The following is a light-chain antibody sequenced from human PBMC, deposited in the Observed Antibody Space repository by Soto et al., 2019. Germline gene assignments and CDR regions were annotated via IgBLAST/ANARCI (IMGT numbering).Light chain of an antibody. CDR2: EVI. Sequence: QSVLTQTASVSGSPGQSITISCTGTSSDVGGYNYVSWYQQHPGKAPKLMIYEVINRPSGVSNRFSGSKSGNTASLTISGLQTEDEGDYDCDSYTTSNTRVVGGGTKLNVL. V-gene: IGLV2-14*01. J-gene: IGLJ3*02. CDR1: SSDVGGYNY. CDR3: DSYTTSNTRV.